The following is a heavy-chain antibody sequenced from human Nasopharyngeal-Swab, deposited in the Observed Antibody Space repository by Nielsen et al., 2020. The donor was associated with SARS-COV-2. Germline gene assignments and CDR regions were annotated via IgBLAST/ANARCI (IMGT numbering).Heavy chain of an antibody. CDR1: GFTFSSYA. V-gene: IGHV3-30-3*01. J-gene: IGHJ4*02. CDR3: AREDDKYYYGSGSYYNVKYFDY. D-gene: IGHD3-10*01. Sequence: GESLKISCAASGFTFSSYAMHWVRQAPGKGLEWVAVISYDGSNKYYADSVKGRFTISRDNAKNSLYLQMNSLRAEDTAVYYCAREDDKYYYGSGSYYNVKYFDYWGQGTLVTVSS. CDR2: ISYDGSNK.